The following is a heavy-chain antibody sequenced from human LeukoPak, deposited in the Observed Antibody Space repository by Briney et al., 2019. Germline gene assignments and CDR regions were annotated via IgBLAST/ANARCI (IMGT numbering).Heavy chain of an antibody. CDR1: GFSFGTYW. CDR3: ARLRKGGYYES. D-gene: IGHD1-26*01. V-gene: IGHV3-7*01. Sequence: GGSLRLSCAASGFSFGTYWMSWVRQAPGKGLEWVANIKENGSGKYCVDSVKGRFTISRDNAKNSLYLQMNSLRADDTAVYCCARLRKGGYYESWGQGTLVTVSS. CDR2: IKENGSGK. J-gene: IGHJ4*02.